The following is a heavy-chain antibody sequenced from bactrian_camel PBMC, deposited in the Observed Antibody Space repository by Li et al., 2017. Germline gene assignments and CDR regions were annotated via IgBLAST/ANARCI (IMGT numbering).Heavy chain of an antibody. CDR1: GVTDRRHC. V-gene: IGHV3S28*01. Sequence: QLVESGGGSVQAGGSLRISCTASGVTDRRHCMGWFRQAPGKAREGVVTIYNGDFTTYYTDDVKGRFTVSKDNVKTIMYLQMNSLKPDDTATYYCAADSLTCDDIRTLRQHMDHWGKGTQVTVS. J-gene: IGHJ7*01. CDR2: IYNGDFTT.